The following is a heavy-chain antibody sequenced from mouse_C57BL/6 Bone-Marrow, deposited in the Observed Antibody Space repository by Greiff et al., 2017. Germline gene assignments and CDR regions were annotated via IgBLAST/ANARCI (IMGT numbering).Heavy chain of an antibody. D-gene: IGHD1-1*01. CDR1: GFNIKDDD. CDR2: IDPENGDT. V-gene: IGHV14-4*01. J-gene: IGHJ4*01. CDR3: TISRFNTTVGRVIAY. Sequence: DVKLQESGAELVRPGASVTLSCTASGFNIKDDDMHWVKQTPEQGLEWIGWIDPENGDTEYASKFPGKATITADTSSNTAYLQLSSLTSEDTAVYYCTISRFNTTVGRVIAYWGQGTLVTVSS.